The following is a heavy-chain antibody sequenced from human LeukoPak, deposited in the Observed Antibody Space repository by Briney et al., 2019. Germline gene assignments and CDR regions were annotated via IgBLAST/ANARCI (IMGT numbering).Heavy chain of an antibody. CDR2: ISGSGGST. V-gene: IGHV3-23*01. D-gene: IGHD4/OR15-4a*01. J-gene: IGHJ4*02. CDR3: AKYEPMLWWISYFDY. Sequence: GGSVRRSCAASGFTFSSYAMSWVRQAPGKGLEWVSAISGSGGSTYYADSVKGRFTISRDNSKNTLYLQMNSLRAEDTAVYYCAKYEPMLWWISYFDYWGQGTLVTVSS. CDR1: GFTFSSYA.